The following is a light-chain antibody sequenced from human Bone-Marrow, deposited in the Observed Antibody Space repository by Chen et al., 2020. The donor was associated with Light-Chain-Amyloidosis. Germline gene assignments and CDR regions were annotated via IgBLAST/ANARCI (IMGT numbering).Light chain of an antibody. CDR3: QQYGTSPLT. V-gene: IGKV3-20*01. Sequence: EIVLTQSPGTLSLSPGEGANLSCRASQTISSNYLTWYQQKFGQAPRLLIYGSSSRATGIPDRFTDSDSGTDFTLTINRLEPEDFAMYYCQQYGTSPLTFGGGTKVEIK. CDR1: QTISSNY. J-gene: IGKJ4*01. CDR2: GSS.